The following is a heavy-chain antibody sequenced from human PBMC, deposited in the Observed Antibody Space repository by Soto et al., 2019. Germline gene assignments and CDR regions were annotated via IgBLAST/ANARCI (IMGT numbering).Heavy chain of an antibody. CDR3: ARLRTYYYGSGSPASYYYYYMAV. J-gene: IGHJ6*03. V-gene: IGHV6-1*01. CDR1: GDSVSSNSAA. CDR2: TYYRSKWYN. Sequence: SQTLSLTCAISGDSVSSNSAAWNWIRQSPSRGLEWLGRTYYRSKWYNDYAVSVKSRITINPDTSKNQFSLQLNSVTPEDTAVYYCARLRTYYYGSGSPASYYYYYMAVWGKGTTVTV. D-gene: IGHD3-10*01.